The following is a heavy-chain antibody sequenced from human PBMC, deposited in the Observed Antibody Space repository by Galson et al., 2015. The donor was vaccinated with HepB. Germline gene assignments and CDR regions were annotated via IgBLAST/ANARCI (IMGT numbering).Heavy chain of an antibody. V-gene: IGHV3-53*01. CDR3: ASQKSNYDFWSGHCVFDI. Sequence: SLRLSCAASDFSVSYNYMNWVRQAPGKGLEWVSVIYNDGRPFYADSVRGRFTISRDSSKNRVYLQMNSLRVDDTAVYYCASQKSNYDFWSGHCVFDIWGQGTKVTVSS. D-gene: IGHD3-3*01. CDR2: IYNDGRP. CDR1: DFSVSYNY. J-gene: IGHJ3*02.